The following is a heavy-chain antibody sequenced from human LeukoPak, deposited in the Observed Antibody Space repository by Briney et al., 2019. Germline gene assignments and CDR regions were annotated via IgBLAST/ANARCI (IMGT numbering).Heavy chain of an antibody. CDR2: IYYSGST. CDR1: GGSISSGGYY. CDR3: AREHLAYCGGDCHFGTYNWFDP. V-gene: IGHV4-31*03. D-gene: IGHD2-21*02. Sequence: SETLSLTCTVSGGSISSGGYYWSWIRQHPGKGLEWIGCIYYSGSTYYNPSLKSRVTISVDTSKNQFSLKLSSVTAADTAVYYCAREHLAYCGGDCHFGTYNWFDPWGQGTLVTVSS. J-gene: IGHJ5*02.